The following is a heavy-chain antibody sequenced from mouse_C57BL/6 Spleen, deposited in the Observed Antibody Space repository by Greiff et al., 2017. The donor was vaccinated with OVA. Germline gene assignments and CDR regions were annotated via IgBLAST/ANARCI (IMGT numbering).Heavy chain of an antibody. CDR1: GYSITSGYY. Sequence: ESGPGLVKPSQSLSLTCSVTGYSITSGYYWNWIRQFPGNKLEWMGYISYDGSNNYNPSLKNRISITRATSKNQFFLKLNSVTTEDTATYYCARDQGYFDVWGTGTTVTVSS. CDR3: ARDQGYFDV. J-gene: IGHJ1*03. D-gene: IGHD3-2*02. CDR2: ISYDGSN. V-gene: IGHV3-6*01.